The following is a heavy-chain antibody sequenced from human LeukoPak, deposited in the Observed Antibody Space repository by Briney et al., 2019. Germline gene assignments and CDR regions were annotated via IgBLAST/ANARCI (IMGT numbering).Heavy chain of an antibody. Sequence: GGSLRLSCAASGFTVSSNYMNWVRQAPGKGLEWVSVIYTGGNTYSADSVKGRFTISRDNSKNTLYLQMHSLRAEDTAVYYCASPSSGQSFDIWGQGTMVTVSS. J-gene: IGHJ3*02. D-gene: IGHD6-19*01. CDR3: ASPSSGQSFDI. CDR2: IYTGGNT. V-gene: IGHV3-53*01. CDR1: GFTVSSNY.